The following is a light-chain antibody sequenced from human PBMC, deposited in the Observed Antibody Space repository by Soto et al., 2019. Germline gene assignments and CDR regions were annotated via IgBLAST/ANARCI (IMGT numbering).Light chain of an antibody. Sequence: QSALTQPRSVSGSPGQSVTISCTGTSSDVGGYNYVSWYQQFPGKAPKLMIYDVSKRPSGVPDRFSGSKSGNTASLTISVLQAEDEADYYCCSYSGSYTFCVFGGGTKLTVL. CDR1: SSDVGGYNY. CDR2: DVS. V-gene: IGLV2-11*01. J-gene: IGLJ3*02. CDR3: CSYSGSYTFCV.